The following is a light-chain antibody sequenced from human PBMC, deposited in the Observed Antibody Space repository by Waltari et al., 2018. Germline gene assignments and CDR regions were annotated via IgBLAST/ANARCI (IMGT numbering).Light chain of an antibody. CDR1: SSDVGGYKY. J-gene: IGLJ2*01. V-gene: IGLV2-14*01. Sequence: QSALTQPASVSGSPGQSITISCTGTSSDVGGYKYVSWYQQNPGKAPKLMIYDVSNRPSGVSNRFSGSKSGNTASLTISGLQAEDEADYYCSSYTSSSVVFGGGTKLTVL. CDR3: SSYTSSSVV. CDR2: DVS.